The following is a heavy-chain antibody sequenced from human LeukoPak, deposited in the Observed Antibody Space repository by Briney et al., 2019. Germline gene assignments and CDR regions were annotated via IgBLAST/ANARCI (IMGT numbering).Heavy chain of an antibody. CDR2: IIPIIVIA. J-gene: IGHJ2*01. V-gene: IGHV1-69*04. D-gene: IGHD3-9*01. CDR3: ARDRSLDYDILTGYYPRYFDL. Sequence: SVKVSCKASGDTFSSYAISWVRPAPGQGREWGGRIIPIIVIANYAQKFQGRVTITADKSTSTAHMELSSLRSEATAVYYCARDRSLDYDILTGYYPRYFDLWGRGTLVTVSS. CDR1: GDTFSSYA.